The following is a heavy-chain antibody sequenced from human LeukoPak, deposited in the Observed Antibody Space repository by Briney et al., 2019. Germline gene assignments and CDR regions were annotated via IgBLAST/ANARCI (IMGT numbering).Heavy chain of an antibody. J-gene: IGHJ4*02. CDR2: IIPILGIA. Sequence: SVKVSCKASGGTFSSYTISWVRQAPGQGLEWMGRIIPILGIANYAQKFQGRVTITADESTSTAYMELSSLRSEDTAVYYCARVMGLRYYDFWSGSYCFDYWGQGTLVTVSS. CDR1: GGTFSSYT. CDR3: ARVMGLRYYDFWSGSYCFDY. V-gene: IGHV1-69*02. D-gene: IGHD3-3*01.